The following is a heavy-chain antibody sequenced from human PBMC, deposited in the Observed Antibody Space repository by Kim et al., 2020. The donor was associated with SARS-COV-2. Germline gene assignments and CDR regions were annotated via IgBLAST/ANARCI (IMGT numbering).Heavy chain of an antibody. CDR3: ARGGGDY. CDR2: SGGST. Sequence: SGGSTSYAQKFQGRVTMTRDTSTSTVYMELSSLGSEDTAVYYWARGGGDYWGQGTLVTVSS. J-gene: IGHJ4*02. D-gene: IGHD1-26*01. V-gene: IGHV1-46*01.